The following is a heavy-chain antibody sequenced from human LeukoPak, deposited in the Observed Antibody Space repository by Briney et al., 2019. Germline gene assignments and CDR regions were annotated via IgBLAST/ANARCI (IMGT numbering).Heavy chain of an antibody. CDR3: AKAQGLCSGGSCYPRAYSFDY. D-gene: IGHD2-15*01. CDR1: GFTFSSHA. J-gene: IGHJ4*02. Sequence: GGSLRLSCAASGFTFSSHAMTWVRQALGKGLEWVSAISGSGVYTYYADSVKGRFTISRDNSKNTLYLQINSLRADDTAVYYCAKAQGLCSGGSCYPRAYSFDYWGQGILVTVSS. CDR2: ISGSGVYT. V-gene: IGHV3-23*01.